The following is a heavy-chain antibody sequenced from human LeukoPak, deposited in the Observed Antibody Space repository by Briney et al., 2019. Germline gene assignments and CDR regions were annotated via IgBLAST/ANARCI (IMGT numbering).Heavy chain of an antibody. D-gene: IGHD1-14*01. CDR1: GGSISSSSYY. J-gene: IGHJ3*02. CDR3: SVRKGAFDI. CDR2: INHSGST. V-gene: IGHV4-39*07. Sequence: PSETLSLTCTVSGGSISSSSYYWSWIRQPPGKGLEWIGEINHSGSTNYNPSLKSRVTISVDTSKNQFSLKLSSVTAADTAVYYCSVRKGAFDIWGQGTMVTVSS.